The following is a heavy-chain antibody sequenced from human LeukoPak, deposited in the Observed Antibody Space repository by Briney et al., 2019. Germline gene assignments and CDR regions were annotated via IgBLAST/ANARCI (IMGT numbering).Heavy chain of an antibody. D-gene: IGHD2-2*01. CDR2: IIPIFGTA. CDR3: ARDGGIVVVPPYNWFDP. J-gene: IGHJ5*02. V-gene: IGHV1-69*13. CDR1: GGTISSYA. Sequence: SVKVSCKASGGTISSYAISWVRQAPGQGLEWMGGIIPIFGTANYAQKFQGRVTITADESTSTAYMELSSLRSEDTAVYYCARDGGIVVVPPYNWFDPWGQGTLVTVSS.